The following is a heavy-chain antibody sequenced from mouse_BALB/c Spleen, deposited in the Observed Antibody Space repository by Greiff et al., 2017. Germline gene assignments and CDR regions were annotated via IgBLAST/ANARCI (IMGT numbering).Heavy chain of an antibody. Sequence: VQLQQSGPGLVAPSQSLSITCTVSGFSLTGYGVNWVRQPPGKGLEWLGMIWGDGSTDYNSALKSRLSISKDNSKSQVFLKMNSLQTDDTAMYYCARGYYRYDGAMDYWGQGTSVTVSS. J-gene: IGHJ4*01. CDR1: GFSLTGYG. CDR2: IWGDGST. V-gene: IGHV2-6-7*01. CDR3: ARGYYRYDGAMDY. D-gene: IGHD2-14*01.